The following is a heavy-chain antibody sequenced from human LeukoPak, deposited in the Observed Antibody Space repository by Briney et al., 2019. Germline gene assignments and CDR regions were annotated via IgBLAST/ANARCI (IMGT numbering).Heavy chain of an antibody. CDR2: INPSGGST. CDR1: GYTFTSYG. Sequence: ASVKVSCKASGYTFTSYGISWVRQAPGQGLEWMGIINPSGGSTSYAQKFQGRVTMTRDMSTSTVYMELSSLRSEDTAVYYCAREGQEDAFDIWGQGTMVTVSS. CDR3: AREGQEDAFDI. J-gene: IGHJ3*02. V-gene: IGHV1-46*01.